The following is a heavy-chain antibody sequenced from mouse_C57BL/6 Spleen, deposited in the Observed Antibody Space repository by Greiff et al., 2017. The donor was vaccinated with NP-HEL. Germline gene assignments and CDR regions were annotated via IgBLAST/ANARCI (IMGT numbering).Heavy chain of an antibody. Sequence: VQLQQSGASVKISCKASGYAFSSYWMNWVKQRPGKGLEWIGQIYPGDGDTNYNGKFKGKATLTADKSSSTAYMQLSSLTSEDSAVYFCAREDLYDGSFAYWGQGTLVTVSA. D-gene: IGHD2-3*01. V-gene: IGHV1-80*01. J-gene: IGHJ3*01. CDR1: GYAFSSYW. CDR2: IYPGDGDT. CDR3: AREDLYDGSFAY.